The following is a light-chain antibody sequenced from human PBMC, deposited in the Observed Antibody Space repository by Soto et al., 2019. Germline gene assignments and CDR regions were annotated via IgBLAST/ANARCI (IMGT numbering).Light chain of an antibody. CDR3: QVWDSSSVPYV. V-gene: IGLV3-21*02. CDR1: NIGNKN. J-gene: IGLJ1*01. Sequence: SYELTQPPSVSVAPGQTAKITCGGNNIGNKNVHWYQQKPGQAPVLVIYDDGDRPSGIPERFSGSNSGNTATLTISRVVAGDEADYYCQVWDSSSVPYVFGTGTNVTVL. CDR2: DDG.